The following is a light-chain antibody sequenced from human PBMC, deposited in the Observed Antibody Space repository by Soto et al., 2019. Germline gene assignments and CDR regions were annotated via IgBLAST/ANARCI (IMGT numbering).Light chain of an antibody. Sequence: SALTQPASVSGSPGQSITISCTGTSNDVGGYNLVSWYQHHPGKAPQLMIYEGSKRPSGVSTRFSGSKSGNTASLTISGLQAEDEADYYCCSFAGSNTWVFGGGTKVTVL. J-gene: IGLJ3*02. CDR3: CSFAGSNTWV. V-gene: IGLV2-23*01. CDR1: SNDVGGYNL. CDR2: EGS.